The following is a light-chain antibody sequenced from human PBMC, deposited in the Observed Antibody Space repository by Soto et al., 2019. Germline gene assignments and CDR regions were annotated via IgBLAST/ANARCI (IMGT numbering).Light chain of an antibody. CDR1: QSLSNRY. Sequence: TVLTQSPGARATPPCRTATISCSASQSLSNRYLAWYQQKPGQAPRLLISGASSRATGIPDRFSGSGSGTDFTLTISRLEPEDFAVYYCQQHGSSPPITFGKGTQLEIK. V-gene: IGKV3-20*01. CDR3: QQHGSSPPIT. CDR2: GAS. J-gene: IGKJ5*01.